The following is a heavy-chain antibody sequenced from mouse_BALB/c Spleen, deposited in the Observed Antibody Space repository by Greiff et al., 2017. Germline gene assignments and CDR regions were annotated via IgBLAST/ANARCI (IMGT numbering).Heavy chain of an antibody. J-gene: IGHJ4*01. Sequence: EVMLVESGGGLVQPGGSLKLSCAASGFTFSSYTMSWVRQTPEKRLEWVAYISNGGGSTYYPDTVKGRFTISRDNAKNTLYLEMSSLRSEDTAMYYCARDNYRYDGGYAMDYWGQGTSVTVSS. CDR2: ISNGGGST. D-gene: IGHD2-14*01. CDR3: ARDNYRYDGGYAMDY. V-gene: IGHV5-12-2*01. CDR1: GFTFSSYT.